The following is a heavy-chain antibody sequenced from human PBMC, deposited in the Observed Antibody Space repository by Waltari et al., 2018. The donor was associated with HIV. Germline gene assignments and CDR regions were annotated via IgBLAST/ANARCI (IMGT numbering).Heavy chain of an antibody. CDR1: GYTFSRHY. D-gene: IGHD1-1*01. Sequence: EVQLVQSGAEVKKPGESLRISCKGSGYTFSRHYIGWVRQMPGKGLEWRGLFYPSDSETTYSQSFEGQVTISADKSISTAYLQWSSLQASDTAMYYCGRYENNRPHSYGMDVWGQGTTVTVSS. CDR3: GRYENNRPHSYGMDV. J-gene: IGHJ6*02. CDR2: FYPSDSET. V-gene: IGHV5-51*03.